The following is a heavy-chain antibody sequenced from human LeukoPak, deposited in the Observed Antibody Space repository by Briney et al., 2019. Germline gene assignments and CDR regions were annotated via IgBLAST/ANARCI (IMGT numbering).Heavy chain of an antibody. Sequence: SGGSLRLSCAASGFTFSSYGMHWVRQAPGKGLEWVAVISYNGSNKYYADSVKGRFTISRDNSKNTLYLQMNSLRAEDTAVYYCANLAWEGKISSGWYLNYWGQGTLVTVSS. V-gene: IGHV3-30*18. D-gene: IGHD6-19*01. CDR2: ISYNGSNK. J-gene: IGHJ4*02. CDR1: GFTFSSYG. CDR3: ANLAWEGKISSGWYLNY.